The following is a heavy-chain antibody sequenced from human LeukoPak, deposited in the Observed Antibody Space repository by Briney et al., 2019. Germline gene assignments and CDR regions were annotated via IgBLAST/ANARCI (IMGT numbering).Heavy chain of an antibody. J-gene: IGHJ6*02. CDR1: GYTFTSYG. Sequence: ASVKVSCKASGYTFTSYGISWVRQAPGQGLEWMGWISAYNGNTNYAQKLQGRVTMTTDTSTSTAYMELRSLRSDDTAVYYCARDPGYCTNGVCYYYYYYGMDVWGQGTTVTVSS. CDR3: ARDPGYCTNGVCYYYYYYGMDV. V-gene: IGHV1-18*01. CDR2: ISAYNGNT. D-gene: IGHD2-8*01.